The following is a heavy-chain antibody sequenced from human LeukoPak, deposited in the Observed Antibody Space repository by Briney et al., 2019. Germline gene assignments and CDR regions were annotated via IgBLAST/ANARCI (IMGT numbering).Heavy chain of an antibody. J-gene: IGHJ4*02. CDR2: LSGSGGST. D-gene: IGHD6-13*01. CDR3: AKSMFNGYSSSWPLDY. Sequence: GGSLRLSCAASGFTFSSYAMSWVRQAPGKGLEWVSALSGSGGSTYYADSVKGRFTISRENSKNTLYLQMNSLRAEDTALYYCAKSMFNGYSSSWPLDYWGQGTLVTVSS. CDR1: GFTFSSYA. V-gene: IGHV3-23*01.